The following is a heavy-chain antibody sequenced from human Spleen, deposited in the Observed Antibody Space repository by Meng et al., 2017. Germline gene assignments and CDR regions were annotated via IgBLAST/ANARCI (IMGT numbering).Heavy chain of an antibody. CDR2: INHSGST. CDR1: GGSFSGYY. D-gene: IGHD2-21*01. CDR3: AREGRSHQVGVSVY. Sequence: QVQPQQWGAGLLKPSETLSLTCAVYGGSFSGYYWSWIRQPPGKGLEWIGEINHSGSTNYNPSLKSRVTISVDTSKNQFSLKLSSVTAADTAVYYCAREGRSHQVGVSVYWGQGNLVTVSS. J-gene: IGHJ4*02. V-gene: IGHV4-34*01.